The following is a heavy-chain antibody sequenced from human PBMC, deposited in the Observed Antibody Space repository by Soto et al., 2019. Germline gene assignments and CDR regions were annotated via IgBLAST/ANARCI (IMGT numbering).Heavy chain of an antibody. CDR2: IKQDGSEK. Sequence: GGSLRLSCAASGFTFSSYWMSWVRQAPGKGLEWVANIKQDGSEKYYVDSVKGRFTISRDNAKNSLYLQMNSLRAEDTAVYYCARVRRSSSGKNDYWGQGTLVTVSS. CDR1: GFTFSSYW. CDR3: ARVRRSSSGKNDY. D-gene: IGHD6-19*01. V-gene: IGHV3-7*05. J-gene: IGHJ4*02.